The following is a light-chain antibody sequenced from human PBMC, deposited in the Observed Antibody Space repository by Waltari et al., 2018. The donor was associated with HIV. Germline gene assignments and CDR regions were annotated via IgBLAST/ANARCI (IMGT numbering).Light chain of an antibody. CDR2: LNSDGSH. Sequence: QLVLTQSPSASASLGASVKLTCTLSSGHSHYAIAWHQQQPEKGPRYLMKLNSDGSHTKGDGIPDRFSGSSSEAERYLTISTLQSEDEADYYCQTWGTGIQVFGSGTKVTVL. V-gene: IGLV4-69*01. CDR3: QTWGTGIQV. CDR1: SGHSHYA. J-gene: IGLJ1*01.